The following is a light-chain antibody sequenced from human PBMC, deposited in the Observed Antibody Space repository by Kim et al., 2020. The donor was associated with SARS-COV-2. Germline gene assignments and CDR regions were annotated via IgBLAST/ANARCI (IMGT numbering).Light chain of an antibody. Sequence: SLSCTGTNRDLGGHTTDSWNQQYPGTRPKLMIYAVNKRPSGLSNRFSGSKSGNTASLTISGLQAEDEADYYCSSYSSNTSSALFVFAAGTKVTVL. CDR3: SSYSSNTSSALFV. CDR2: AVN. V-gene: IGLV2-14*01. CDR1: NRDLGGHTT. J-gene: IGLJ1*01.